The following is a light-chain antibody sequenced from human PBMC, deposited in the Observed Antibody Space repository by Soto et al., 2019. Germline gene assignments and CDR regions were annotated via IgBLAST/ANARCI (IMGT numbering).Light chain of an antibody. CDR3: QQYGSVYT. Sequence: EIVLTQSPGTLSLSPGERATLSCRASQSVSSSYLAWYQQKPGQAPRLLIYGASNRATGIPDRFSGSGSGTDFTLTISRLEPEDFAVYYCQQYGSVYTFGQGTKLEIK. CDR1: QSVSSSY. J-gene: IGKJ2*01. CDR2: GAS. V-gene: IGKV3-20*01.